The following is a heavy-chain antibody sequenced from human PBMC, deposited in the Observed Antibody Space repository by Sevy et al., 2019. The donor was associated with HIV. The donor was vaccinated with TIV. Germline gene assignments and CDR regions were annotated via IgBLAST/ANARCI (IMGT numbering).Heavy chain of an antibody. V-gene: IGHV3-11*01. CDR1: GFTFSDYY. Sequence: GGSLRLSCAASGFTFSDYYMSWIRQAPGKGLEWVSYISSSGSTIYYADSVKGRFTISRDNAKNSLYLQMNSLRAEDTAVYYCARGTNILTGYYRQPDYWGQGTLVTVSS. CDR3: ARGTNILTGYYRQPDY. CDR2: ISSSGSTI. J-gene: IGHJ4*02. D-gene: IGHD3-9*01.